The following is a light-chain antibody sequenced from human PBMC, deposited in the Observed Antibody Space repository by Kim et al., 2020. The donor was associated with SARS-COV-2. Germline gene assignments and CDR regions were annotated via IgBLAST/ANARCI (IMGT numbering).Light chain of an antibody. V-gene: IGLV3-19*01. CDR2: DRN. CDR1: SLRSHY. Sequence: AWGQTVRITCQGDSLRSHYASWYQQKPGQAPILVIYDRNNRPSGIPDRFSGSSSGHTASLTITGAQAEDEADYYCNSRDNSGYNVVFGGGTQLTVL. CDR3: NSRDNSGYNVV. J-gene: IGLJ2*01.